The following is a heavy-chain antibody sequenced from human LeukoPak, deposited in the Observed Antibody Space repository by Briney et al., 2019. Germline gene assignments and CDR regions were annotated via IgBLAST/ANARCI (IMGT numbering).Heavy chain of an antibody. V-gene: IGHV3-21*01. CDR2: ITSSSSYI. J-gene: IGHJ4*02. D-gene: IGHD1-26*01. CDR3: ARDQWELLAGFDS. Sequence: PGGSLRLSCAVSGFTFSNYIMNWVRQAPGKGLEWVSSITSSSSYIYYADSVKGRFTISRDNADNSLYLQMNSLRAEDTAVYYCARDQWELLAGFDSWGQGNLVTVSS. CDR1: GFTFSNYI.